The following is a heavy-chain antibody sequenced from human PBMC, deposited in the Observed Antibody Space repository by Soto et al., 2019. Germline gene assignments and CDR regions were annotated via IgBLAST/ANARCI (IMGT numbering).Heavy chain of an antibody. V-gene: IGHV3-64D*06. D-gene: IGHD4-17*01. Sequence: GGSLRLSCSASGFTFSSYAMHWVCQAPGKGLXYVSXXXSXGXXXYXXXXVKGRFTISRDNSKNTLYLQMSSLRAEDTAVYYCVKITVPTLIPAWGQGTLVTVSS. CDR1: GFTFSSYA. CDR3: VKITVPTLIPA. J-gene: IGHJ5*02. CDR2: XXSXGXXX.